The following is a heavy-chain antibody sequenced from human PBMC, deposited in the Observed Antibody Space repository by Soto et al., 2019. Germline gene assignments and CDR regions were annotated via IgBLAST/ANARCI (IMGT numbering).Heavy chain of an antibody. CDR1: GYTFTSYY. V-gene: IGHV1-46*03. CDR3: ARDNSVIFGGTYSWWFDF. Sequence: ASVKVSCKASGYTFTSYYMHWVRQAPGRGLEWMGLINPNGETTWYGQKFQGRVTMTRDTSTSTVYMELNSLRSEDTAVYYCARDNSVIFGGTYSWWFDFWGQGTLVTVSS. J-gene: IGHJ5*01. CDR2: INPNGETT. D-gene: IGHD1-26*01.